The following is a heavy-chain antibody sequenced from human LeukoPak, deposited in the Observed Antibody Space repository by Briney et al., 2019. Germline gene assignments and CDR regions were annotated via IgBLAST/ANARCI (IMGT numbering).Heavy chain of an antibody. CDR1: GFTFSRYW. J-gene: IGHJ6*03. Sequence: PGGSLRLSCGASGFTFSRYWIHWVRQDPGKGLAWVSRINGDGRKTNYADFAKGRFIVSRDNVRNTVFLQMNSLRPEDTGVYYCGRDPGHVTIFGRNYMDVWGRGTTVAV. CDR2: INGDGRKT. V-gene: IGHV3-74*01. D-gene: IGHD3-3*01. CDR3: GRDPGHVTIFGRNYMDV.